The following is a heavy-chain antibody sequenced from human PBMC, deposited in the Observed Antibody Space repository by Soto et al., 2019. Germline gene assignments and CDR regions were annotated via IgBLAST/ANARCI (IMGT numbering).Heavy chain of an antibody. CDR1: GDSIRSYY. Sequence: QVQLQESGPGLVKSSGTLSLTCTVSGDSIRSYYWNWVRQPAGQGLEWIGRIFSSDSTNYNSSLKERVTMSIDTSKNQISLKLSSVTAADTAVYFCARGSKTAVAAFDTWGQGTLVIVSS. V-gene: IGHV4-4*07. CDR2: IFSSDST. J-gene: IGHJ4*02. CDR3: ARGSKTAVAAFDT. D-gene: IGHD2-15*01.